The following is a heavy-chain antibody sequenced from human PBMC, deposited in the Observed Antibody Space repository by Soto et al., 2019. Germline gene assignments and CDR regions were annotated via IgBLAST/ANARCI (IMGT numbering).Heavy chain of an antibody. CDR1: GFTFSDYW. Sequence: EVQLVESGGGLVQPGGSLRLSCVASGFTFSDYWMHWVRQAPGKGLVWVSRIKFDGGSTSHADSVKGRFTISRDNARNTVHLQMNSLRADDTGVYFWARGVRNYYGVDVWGQGTTVTVSS. V-gene: IGHV3-74*01. D-gene: IGHD2-2*01. J-gene: IGHJ6*02. CDR2: IKFDGGST. CDR3: ARGVRNYYGVDV.